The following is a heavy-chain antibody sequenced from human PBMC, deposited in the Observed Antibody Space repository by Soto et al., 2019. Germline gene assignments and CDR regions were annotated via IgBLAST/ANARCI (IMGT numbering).Heavy chain of an antibody. CDR1: GYTFTGYY. CDR2: INPNSGGT. Sequence: QVQLVQSGAEVKKPGASVKVSCKASGYTFTGYYMHWVRQAPGQGLEWMGWINPNSGGTTYAQTFQGWVTRTRDTSISTAYMELSRLRSDDTAVYYCARGAAYYYDSSGYYPHYWYFDLWGRGTLVTVSS. D-gene: IGHD3-22*01. CDR3: ARGAAYYYDSSGYYPHYWYFDL. V-gene: IGHV1-2*04. J-gene: IGHJ2*01.